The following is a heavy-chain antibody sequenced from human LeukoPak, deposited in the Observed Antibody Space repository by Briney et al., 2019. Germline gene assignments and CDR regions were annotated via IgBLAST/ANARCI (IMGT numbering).Heavy chain of an antibody. Sequence: GGSLRLSCAASGFTFSSYGMHWVRQAPGKGLEWVAFIRYDGSNKYYADSVKGRFTISRDNSKNTLYLQMNSLRAEDTAVYYCAKGYYDSSGYQRSGYWGQGTLVTVSS. V-gene: IGHV3-30*02. CDR2: IRYDGSNK. J-gene: IGHJ4*02. D-gene: IGHD3-22*01. CDR1: GFTFSSYG. CDR3: AKGYYDSSGYQRSGY.